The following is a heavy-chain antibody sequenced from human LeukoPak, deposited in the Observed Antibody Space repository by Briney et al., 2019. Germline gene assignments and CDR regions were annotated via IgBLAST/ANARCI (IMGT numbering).Heavy chain of an antibody. J-gene: IGHJ3*02. CDR3: ARDVLVTSSPDAFDI. CDR2: ISYSGNT. D-gene: IGHD2-21*02. Sequence: PSQTRSLSCTVSGDSISSAGYSWTWIRQPPGKGLQWIGYISYSGNTYYSPSLKSRVSISLDASKNQFSLKLTSVTAADTATYFCARDVLVTSSPDAFDIWGRGTMATVSS. V-gene: IGHV4-31*03. CDR1: GDSISSAGYS.